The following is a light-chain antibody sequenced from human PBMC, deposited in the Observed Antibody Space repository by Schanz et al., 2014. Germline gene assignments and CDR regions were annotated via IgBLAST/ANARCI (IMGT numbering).Light chain of an antibody. CDR3: QQRISWPPG. Sequence: EIVLTQSPATLSLSPGERATLSCRASQSVSSYLAWYQQKPGQAPRLLIYGTSSRITGVPDRFSGSGSGTDFTLTISRLEPEDFAIYYCQQRISWPPGFGQGTRLEIK. CDR2: GTS. V-gene: IGKV3-11*01. CDR1: QSVSSY. J-gene: IGKJ5*01.